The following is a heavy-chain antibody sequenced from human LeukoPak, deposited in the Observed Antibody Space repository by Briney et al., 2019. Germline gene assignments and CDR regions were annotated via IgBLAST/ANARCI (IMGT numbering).Heavy chain of an antibody. J-gene: IGHJ4*02. CDR2: ISYDGSNK. D-gene: IGHD6-13*01. CDR3: AKAEPPYIAAAPIDY. Sequence: PGGSLRLSCAASGFTFSSYGMHWVRQAPGKGLEWVAVISYDGSNKYYADSVKGRFTISRDNSKNTLYLQMNSLRAENTAVYYCAKAEPPYIAAAPIDYWGQGTLVTVSS. CDR1: GFTFSSYG. V-gene: IGHV3-30*18.